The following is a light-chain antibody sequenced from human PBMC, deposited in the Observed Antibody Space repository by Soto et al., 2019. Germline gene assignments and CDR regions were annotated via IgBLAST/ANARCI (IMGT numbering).Light chain of an antibody. Sequence: AIQLTQSPSSLSASVGDRVTITCRASQGISSALVWYQQKPGKVPKILMYDASSLESGVPSRFRGSGSGTDFTLTISSLQPDDFATYYCQQFKSYPFTFGPGTKVDVK. V-gene: IGKV1-13*02. CDR1: QGISSA. J-gene: IGKJ3*01. CDR2: DAS. CDR3: QQFKSYPFT.